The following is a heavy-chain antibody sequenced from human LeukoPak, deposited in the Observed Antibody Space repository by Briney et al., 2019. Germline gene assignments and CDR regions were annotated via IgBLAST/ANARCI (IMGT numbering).Heavy chain of an antibody. D-gene: IGHD1-14*01. J-gene: IGHJ4*02. CDR2: ISYSGST. V-gene: IGHV4-59*01. CDR1: GGSISNYY. CDR3: ARAPPGIGYYFDN. Sequence: SETLSLTCTVSGGSISNYYWSWIRQPPGKELEWIGDISYSGSTTYNPSLISRVTISVDTSKNQFSLKLNSVTAADTAVYYCARAPPGIGYYFDNWGQGTLVTVSS.